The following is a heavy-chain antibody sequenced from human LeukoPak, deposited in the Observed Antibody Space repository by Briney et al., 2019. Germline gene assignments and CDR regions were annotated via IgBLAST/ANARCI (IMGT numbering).Heavy chain of an antibody. J-gene: IGHJ4*02. CDR3: AKDTTTMIVGGTD. V-gene: IGHV3-30-3*01. CDR2: ISYDGSNK. Sequence: GRSLRLPCAASGFTFSSYAMHWVRQAPGKGLEWVAVISYDGSNKYYADSVKGRFTISRDNSKNTLYLQMNSLRAEDAAVYYCAKDTTTMIVGGTDWGQGTLVTVSS. D-gene: IGHD3-22*01. CDR1: GFTFSSYA.